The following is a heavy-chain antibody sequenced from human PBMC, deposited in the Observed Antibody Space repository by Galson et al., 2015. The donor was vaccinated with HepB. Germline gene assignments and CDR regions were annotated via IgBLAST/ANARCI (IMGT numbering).Heavy chain of an antibody. D-gene: IGHD3-10*01. CDR3: ARGVLLWDGPDY. V-gene: IGHV1-46*01. CDR1: GYTFTRYY. Sequence: SVKVSCKASGYTFTRYYMHWVRQAPGQGLEWMGIINPSGGSTDYAQKFRGRLTMTRDTSTSTVFMELSSLTSEDTAVYHCARGVLLWDGPDYWGQGTLVTVSS. CDR2: INPSGGST. J-gene: IGHJ4*02.